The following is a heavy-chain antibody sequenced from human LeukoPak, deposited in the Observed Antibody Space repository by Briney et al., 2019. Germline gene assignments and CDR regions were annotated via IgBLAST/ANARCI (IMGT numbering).Heavy chain of an antibody. CDR2: IYTSGST. V-gene: IGHV4-61*02. CDR3: ARVDLEWSTFDY. CDR1: GGSISSGSYY. D-gene: IGHD3-3*01. Sequence: PSETLSLTCTVSGGSISSGSYYWSWIRQPAGKGLEWIGRIYTSGSTNYNPSLKSRVTISVDTSKTQFSLKLSSVTAADTAVYYCARVDLEWSTFDYWGQGTLVTVSS. J-gene: IGHJ4*02.